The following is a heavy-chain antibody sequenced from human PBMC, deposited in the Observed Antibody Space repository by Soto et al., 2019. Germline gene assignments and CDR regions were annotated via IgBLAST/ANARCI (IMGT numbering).Heavy chain of an antibody. V-gene: IGHV1-24*01. CDR2: FDPEDGET. CDR3: ATIGLSAAQIDY. CDR1: GYTLTELS. D-gene: IGHD3-16*02. Sequence: ASVKVSCKVSGYTLTELSMQWVRQAPGKGLEWMGGFDPEDGETIYAQKFQGRVTMTEDTSTDTAYMELSSLRSEDTAVYYCATIGLSAAQIDYWGQGTLVTVSS. J-gene: IGHJ4*02.